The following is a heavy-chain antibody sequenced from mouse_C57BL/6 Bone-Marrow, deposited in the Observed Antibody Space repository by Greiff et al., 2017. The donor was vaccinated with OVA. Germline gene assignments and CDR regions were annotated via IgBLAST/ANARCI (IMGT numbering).Heavy chain of an antibody. J-gene: IGHJ3*01. Sequence: QVHVKQSGAELARPGASVKLSCKASGYTFTSSGISWVKQRTGQGLEWIGEIYTRSGNTYYNEKFKGKATLTADNSSSTEYMELRSLTSEDSAVYFCSRGDYDYDWFAYWGQGTLVTVSA. CDR3: SRGDYDYDWFAY. CDR1: GYTFTSSG. V-gene: IGHV1-81*01. D-gene: IGHD2-4*01. CDR2: IYTRSGNT.